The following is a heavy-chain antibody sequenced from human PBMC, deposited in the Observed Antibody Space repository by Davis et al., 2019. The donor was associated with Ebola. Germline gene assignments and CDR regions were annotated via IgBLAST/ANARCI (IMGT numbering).Heavy chain of an antibody. CDR3: ARDLAGATRLDPFDC. D-gene: IGHD1-26*01. CDR2: IKQDGSEK. CDR1: GFTFRSYW. J-gene: IGHJ4*02. V-gene: IGHV3-7*03. Sequence: PGGSLRLSCAASGFTFRSYWMSWVRQAPGKGLEWVANIKQDGSEKYYVDSVKGRFTISRDNANNSLYLQMNSLRAEDTAVYYCARDLAGATRLDPFDCWGQGTLVTVSS.